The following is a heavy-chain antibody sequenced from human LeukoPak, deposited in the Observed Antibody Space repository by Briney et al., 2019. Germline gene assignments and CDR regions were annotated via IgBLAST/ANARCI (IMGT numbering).Heavy chain of an antibody. CDR3: ARESFAARWD. CDR1: GFTFSSYA. J-gene: IGHJ4*02. D-gene: IGHD6-6*01. CDR2: IYSGGST. V-gene: IGHV3-66*01. Sequence: GGSLRLSCAASGFTFSSYAMSWVRQAAGKGLEWVSVIYSGGSTYYADSVKGRFTISRDNAKNSLYLQMNSLTAEDTAVYYCARESFAARWDWGQGTLVTVSS.